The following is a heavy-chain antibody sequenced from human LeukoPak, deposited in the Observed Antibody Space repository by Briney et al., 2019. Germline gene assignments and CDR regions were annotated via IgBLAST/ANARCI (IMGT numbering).Heavy chain of an antibody. D-gene: IGHD3-22*01. CDR3: AKESDYYDSSGYSFDY. J-gene: IGHJ4*02. CDR2: IRYDGSNK. V-gene: IGHV3-30*02. Sequence: GGSLRLSCAASGFTFSSYGMHWVRQAPGKGLEWVAFIRYDGSNKYYADSVKGRSTISRDNSKNTLYLQMNSLRAEDTAVYYCAKESDYYDSSGYSFDYWGQGTLVTVSS. CDR1: GFTFSSYG.